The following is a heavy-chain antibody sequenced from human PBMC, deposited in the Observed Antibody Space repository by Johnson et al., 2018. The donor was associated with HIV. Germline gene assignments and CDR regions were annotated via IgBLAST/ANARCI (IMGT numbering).Heavy chain of an antibody. D-gene: IGHD7-27*01. Sequence: MQLVESGEGVVQPGRSLRLSCAASGFTFSSYAMHWVRQAPGKGLEWVAVISYDGSNKYYADSVKGRFTISRDNSKNTLYLQMNSLRAEDTAVYYCARESALTGDSLGFDIWGQGTMVTVSS. CDR3: ARESALTGDSLGFDI. CDR1: GFTFSSYA. CDR2: ISYDGSNK. J-gene: IGHJ3*02. V-gene: IGHV3-30-3*01.